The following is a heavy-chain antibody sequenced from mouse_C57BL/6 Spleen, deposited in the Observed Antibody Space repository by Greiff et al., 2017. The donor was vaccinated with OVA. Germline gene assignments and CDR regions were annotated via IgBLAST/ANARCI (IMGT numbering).Heavy chain of an antibody. Sequence: EVQLQQSGPELVKPGASVKISCKASGYTFTDYYMNWVKQSHGKSLEWIGDINPNNGGNSYNQKFKGKGTLNVDKSTRTAYMVHRSLTTEDSAVYYCARSHEPYSGYYFDYWGQGTTLTVSS. CDR1: GYTFTDYY. D-gene: IGHD1-1*01. J-gene: IGHJ2*01. V-gene: IGHV1-26*01. CDR2: INPNNGGN. CDR3: ARSHEPYSGYYFDY.